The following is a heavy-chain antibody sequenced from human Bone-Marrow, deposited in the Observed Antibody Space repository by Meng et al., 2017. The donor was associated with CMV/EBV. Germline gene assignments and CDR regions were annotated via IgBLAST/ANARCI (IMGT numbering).Heavy chain of an antibody. V-gene: IGHV3-48*04. Sequence: GESLKISCAASGFTFSSYSMNWVRQAPGKGLEWVSYISSSSSTIYYADSVKGRLTISRDNAKNSLYLQMNSLRAEDTAVYYCARGVHWASFDYWGKGTLVTVSS. J-gene: IGHJ4*02. D-gene: IGHD3-16*01. CDR3: ARGVHWASFDY. CDR2: ISSSSSTI. CDR1: GFTFSSYS.